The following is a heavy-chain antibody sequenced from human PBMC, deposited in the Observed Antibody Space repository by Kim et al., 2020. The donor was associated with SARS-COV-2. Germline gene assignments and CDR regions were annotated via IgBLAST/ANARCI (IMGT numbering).Heavy chain of an antibody. CDR2: IHHSGST. Sequence: ETLSLTCAVSDGSMSSGYWWSWVRQPPGKGLEWIGEIHHSGSTFYNPSLRSRVTISIDRSKKQFSLKLTSVTAADTAVYYCARGRGQLDDYWDQGTLVTVSS. CDR1: DGSMSSGYW. D-gene: IGHD6-6*01. V-gene: IGHV4-4*02. J-gene: IGHJ4*02. CDR3: ARGRGQLDDY.